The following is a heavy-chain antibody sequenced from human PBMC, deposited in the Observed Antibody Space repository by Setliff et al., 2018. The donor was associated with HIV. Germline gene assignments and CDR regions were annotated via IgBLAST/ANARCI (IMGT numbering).Heavy chain of an antibody. CDR1: GFSFSSYL. D-gene: IGHD6-19*01. V-gene: IGHV3-21*01. J-gene: IGHJ3*02. CDR2: ISSDSNYK. CDR3: VSGGWGYAFDM. Sequence: PGGSLRLSCAASGFSFSSYLMNWVRQAPGKGLEWVSSISSDSNYKHYADSVKGRFTIFRDNAKKSLYLQMNSLRVDDTAVYYCVSGGWGYAFDMWGQGTMVTVSS.